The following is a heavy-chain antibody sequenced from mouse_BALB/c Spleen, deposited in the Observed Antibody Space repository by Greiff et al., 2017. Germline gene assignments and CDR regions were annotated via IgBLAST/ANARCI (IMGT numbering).Heavy chain of an antibody. Sequence: VHLVESGAELARPGASVKMSCKASGYTFTTYTIHWVKQRPGQGLEWIGYIDPSNSYTDYNQRFKDKATLTTDKSSSTAYMQLSSLTSEDSAVYYCARETAVVANFDYWGQGTTLTVSS. V-gene: IGHV1-4*01. J-gene: IGHJ2*01. D-gene: IGHD1-1*01. CDR3: ARETAVVANFDY. CDR1: GYTFTTYT. CDR2: IDPSNSYT.